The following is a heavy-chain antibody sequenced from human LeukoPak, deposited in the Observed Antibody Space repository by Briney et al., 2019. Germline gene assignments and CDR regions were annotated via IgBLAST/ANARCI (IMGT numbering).Heavy chain of an antibody. D-gene: IGHD3-10*01. CDR3: AREYYDAFDI. CDR2: IYYSGST. Sequence: NPSETLSLTCTVSGGSISSYYWSWIRQPPGKGLEWIGYIYYSGSTNYNPSLKSRVTISVDTSKNQFSLKLSSVTAADTAVYYCAREYYDAFDIWGQGTMVTVSS. J-gene: IGHJ3*02. CDR1: GGSISSYY. V-gene: IGHV4-59*01.